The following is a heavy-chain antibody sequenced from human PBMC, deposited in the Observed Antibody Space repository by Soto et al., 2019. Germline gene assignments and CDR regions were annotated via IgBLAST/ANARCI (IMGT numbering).Heavy chain of an antibody. CDR1: GFTFSSYA. D-gene: IGHD2-15*01. Sequence: GGSLRLSCAASGFTFSSYAMHWVRQAPGKGLEWVAVISYDGSNKYYADSVKGRFTISRDNSKNTLYLQMNRLRAEDTAVYYCARAPWGVVVAANFQHWGQGTLVTVSS. CDR3: ARAPWGVVVAANFQH. CDR2: ISYDGSNK. J-gene: IGHJ1*01. V-gene: IGHV3-30-3*01.